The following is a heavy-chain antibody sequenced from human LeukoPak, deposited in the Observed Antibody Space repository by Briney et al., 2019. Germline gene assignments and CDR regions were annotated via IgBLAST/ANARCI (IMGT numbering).Heavy chain of an antibody. CDR2: ISNDGSYK. J-gene: IGHJ4*02. CDR3: AGDWQFDS. V-gene: IGHV3-30*04. Sequence: PARSLRLSCAASGFTFSSYAMDWVRQAPGKGLEWLAVISNDGSYKDYADSVKGRFTISRDNSENTLHLQVNSLTVEDTAIYYCAGDWQFDSWGQGTLVTVSS. CDR1: GFTFSSYA.